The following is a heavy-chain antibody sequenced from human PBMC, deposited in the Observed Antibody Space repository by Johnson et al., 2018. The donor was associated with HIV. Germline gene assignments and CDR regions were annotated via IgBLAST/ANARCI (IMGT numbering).Heavy chain of an antibody. CDR2: IYSGGST. J-gene: IGHJ3*02. CDR3: AKNPGIAGGAFDI. CDR1: GFTFGDYT. D-gene: IGHD6-13*01. Sequence: VQLVESGGGLVQPGRSLRLSCTASGFTFGDYTMNWVRQAPGKGLEWVSVIYSGGSTYYADSLEGRFTISRDKSKNTVYLQMNSLRVEDTAVYYCAKNPGIAGGAFDIWGQGTMVTVSS. V-gene: IGHV3-66*01.